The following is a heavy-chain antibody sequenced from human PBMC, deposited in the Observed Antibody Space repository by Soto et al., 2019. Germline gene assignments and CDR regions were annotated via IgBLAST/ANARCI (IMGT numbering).Heavy chain of an antibody. CDR2: IIPIIGTA. V-gene: IGHV1-69*13. J-gene: IGHJ6*02. CDR3: ARDDSENSGYYYDYYYGMDV. D-gene: IGHD3-22*01. Sequence: GASVKVSCKASGGTFSSYAISWVRQAPGQGLEWMGGIIPIIGTANYAQKFQGRVTITADESTSTAYMELSSLRSEDTAVYYCARDDSENSGYYYDYYYGMDVWGQGTTVTVSS. CDR1: GGTFSSYA.